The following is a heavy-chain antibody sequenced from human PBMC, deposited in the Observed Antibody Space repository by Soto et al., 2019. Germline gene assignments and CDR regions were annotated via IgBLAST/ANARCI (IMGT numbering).Heavy chain of an antibody. CDR3: ARFPPYCGGECPFDY. J-gene: IGHJ4*02. Sequence: SLKVACKASGGTFSSYAISWVRQAPGQGLEWMGGITPIFGTANYAQKFQGRVTITAAESTSTAYMELSSLRSEDTAVYYCARFPPYCGGECPFDYWGQGTLVTVSS. CDR1: GGTFSSYA. D-gene: IGHD2-21*01. CDR2: ITPIFGTA. V-gene: IGHV1-69*13.